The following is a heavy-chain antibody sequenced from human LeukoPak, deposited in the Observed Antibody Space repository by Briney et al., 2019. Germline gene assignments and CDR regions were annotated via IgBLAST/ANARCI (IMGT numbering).Heavy chain of an antibody. D-gene: IGHD1-26*01. CDR2: IYHSGST. J-gene: IGHJ3*02. CDR1: GGSISSGGYY. Sequence: SETLSLTCTVSGGSISSGGYYWSWIRQPPGKGLEWIGYIYHSGSTNYNPSLKSRVAISVDTSKNQFSLKLSSVTAADTAVYYCARGRRFGGSYLGYAFDIWGQGTMVTVSS. CDR3: ARGRRFGGSYLGYAFDI. V-gene: IGHV4-30-2*01.